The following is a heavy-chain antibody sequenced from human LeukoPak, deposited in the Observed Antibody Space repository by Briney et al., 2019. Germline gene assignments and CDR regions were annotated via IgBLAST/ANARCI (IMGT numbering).Heavy chain of an antibody. V-gene: IGHV3-11*01. Sequence: GGSLRLSCAASGFTFSEYYMSWMRQAPGKGLEWVSYISSIGSTTYYADSVKGRFTISRDNAKNSLYLQMNSLRAEDTAVYYCAREMDGPYGSGSPLDYWGQGTLVTVSS. D-gene: IGHD3-10*01. J-gene: IGHJ4*02. CDR1: GFTFSEYY. CDR3: AREMDGPYGSGSPLDY. CDR2: ISSIGSTT.